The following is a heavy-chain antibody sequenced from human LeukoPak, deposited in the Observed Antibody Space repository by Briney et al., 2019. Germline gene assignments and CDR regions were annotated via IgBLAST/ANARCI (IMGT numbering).Heavy chain of an antibody. Sequence: PSETLSLTCAVYGGSFSGYYWGWIRQPPGKGLEWIGEINHSGSTNYNPSLKSRVTISVDTSKNQFSLKLSSVTAADTAVYYCARGAGSIFRNWGQGTLVTVSS. CDR3: ARGAGSIFRN. J-gene: IGHJ4*02. V-gene: IGHV4-34*01. CDR2: INHSGST. D-gene: IGHD2-2*01. CDR1: GGSFSGYY.